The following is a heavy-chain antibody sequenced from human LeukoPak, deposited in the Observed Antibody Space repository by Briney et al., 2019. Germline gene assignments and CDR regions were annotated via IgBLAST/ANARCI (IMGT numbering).Heavy chain of an antibody. V-gene: IGHV3-21*01. Sequence: PGGSLRLSCAASGFTFSSYTMTWVRQAPGKGLEWASSISRSGDYIFYADSVRGRFTISRDNAKNSLYLQMTSLRAEDTAVYYCAKDRLVGGSDRHPLDYRGQGTLVTVSS. J-gene: IGHJ4*02. CDR2: ISRSGDYI. CDR1: GFTFSSYT. CDR3: AKDRLVGGSDRHPLDY. D-gene: IGHD1-26*01.